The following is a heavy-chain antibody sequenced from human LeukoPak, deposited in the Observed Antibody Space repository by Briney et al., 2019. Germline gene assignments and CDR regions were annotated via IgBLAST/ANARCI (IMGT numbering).Heavy chain of an antibody. CDR2: IYVGGDT. J-gene: IGHJ2*01. V-gene: IGHV3-53*01. CDR3: ARDRGNSFWYFDL. D-gene: IGHD4-23*01. CDR1: GLIVSTNY. Sequence: GGSLRLSCAASGLIVSTNYMSWVRQAPGKGLEWVSLIYVGGDTSYTDSVKGRFTISRDSSKNTVYLQMDSLRADDTAVYYCARDRGNSFWYFDLWGRGTLVTVSS.